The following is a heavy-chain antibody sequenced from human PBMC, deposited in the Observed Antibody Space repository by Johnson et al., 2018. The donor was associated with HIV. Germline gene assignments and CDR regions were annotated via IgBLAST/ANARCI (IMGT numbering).Heavy chain of an antibody. V-gene: IGHV3-11*04. J-gene: IGHJ3*02. Sequence: QVQLVESGGGLVKPGGSLRLSCAASGFSFSDYYMSWIRQAPGKGLEWVSYISSSGSTIYYADFVKGRFTISRDNAKKSLYLQMNSLRAEDTAVYYCARGRGFHYYDSRDYSDDAFDIWGQGTMVTVSS. CDR2: ISSSGSTI. CDR3: ARGRGFHYYDSRDYSDDAFDI. CDR1: GFSFSDYY. D-gene: IGHD3-22*01.